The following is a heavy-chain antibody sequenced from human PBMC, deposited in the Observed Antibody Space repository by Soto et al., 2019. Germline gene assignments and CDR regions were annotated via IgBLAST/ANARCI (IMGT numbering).Heavy chain of an antibody. Sequence: SETLSLTCAVYGGSFSGYYWSWIRQPPGKGLEWIGEINHSGSTNYNPSLKSRVTISVDTSKNQFSLNLSSVTAADTAVYYCARDHKWDGMDVWGQGTTVTVS. V-gene: IGHV4-34*01. J-gene: IGHJ6*02. CDR3: ARDHKWDGMDV. CDR2: INHSGST. CDR1: GGSFSGYY. D-gene: IGHD1-26*01.